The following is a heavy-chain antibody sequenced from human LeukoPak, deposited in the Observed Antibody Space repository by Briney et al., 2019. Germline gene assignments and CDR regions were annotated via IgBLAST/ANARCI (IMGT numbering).Heavy chain of an antibody. D-gene: IGHD3-22*01. V-gene: IGHV4-34*01. CDR1: GGSFSGYY. CDR2: INHSGST. J-gene: IGHJ4*02. CDR3: ALTSSLVVNQY. Sequence: SETLSLTCAVYGGSFSGYYWSWIRQPPGKGLEWIGEINHSGSTNYNPSLKSRVTISVDTSKNQFSLKLSSVTAADTAVYYCALTSSLVVNQYRGQGTLVTVSS.